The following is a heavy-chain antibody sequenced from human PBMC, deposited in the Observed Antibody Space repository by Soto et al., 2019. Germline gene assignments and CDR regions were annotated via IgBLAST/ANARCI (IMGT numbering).Heavy chain of an antibody. V-gene: IGHV1-24*01. CDR1: GYTLTELS. D-gene: IGHD3-9*01. J-gene: IGHJ4*02. CDR3: ATTKTGSPMYYFDY. CDR2: FDPEDGET. Sequence: ASVKVSCKVSGYTLTELSMHWARQAPGKGLEWMGGFDPEDGETIYAQKFQGRVTMTEDTSTDTAYMELSSLRSEDTAVYYCATTKTGSPMYYFDYWGQGTLVTV.